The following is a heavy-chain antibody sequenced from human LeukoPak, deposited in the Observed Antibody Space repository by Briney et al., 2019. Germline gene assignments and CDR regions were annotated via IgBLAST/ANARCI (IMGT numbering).Heavy chain of an antibody. CDR1: GGTFSSYA. CDR2: IIPIFGTA. V-gene: IGHV1-69*05. D-gene: IGHD2-8*01. Sequence: GASVKVSCKASGGTFSSYAISWVRQAPGQGLEWMGGIIPIFGTANYAQKFQGRVTITTDESTSTAYMELSSLRSEDTAVYYCAREDTNGVSTYFDYWGQGTLVTVSS. CDR3: AREDTNGVSTYFDY. J-gene: IGHJ4*02.